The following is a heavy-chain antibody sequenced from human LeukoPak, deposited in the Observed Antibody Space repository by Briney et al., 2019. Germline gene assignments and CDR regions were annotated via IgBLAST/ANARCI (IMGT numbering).Heavy chain of an antibody. J-gene: IGHJ4*02. CDR2: IYYSGST. D-gene: IGHD6-19*01. V-gene: IGHV4-31*03. CDR3: ARDHIAVAGNFDY. Sequence: SETLSLTCTVSGGSISSGGYYWSWIRQHPGKGLEWIGYIYYSGSTYYNPSLKSRVTISVDTSKNQFSLKLSSVTAADTAVYYCARDHIAVAGNFDYWGQGTLVTVSS. CDR1: GGSISSGGYY.